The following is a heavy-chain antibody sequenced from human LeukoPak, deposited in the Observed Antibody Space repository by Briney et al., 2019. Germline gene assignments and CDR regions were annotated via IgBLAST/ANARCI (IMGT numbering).Heavy chain of an antibody. CDR1: GFTFSDYY. D-gene: IGHD2-15*01. CDR3: VRAQFGGGDT. J-gene: IGHJ5*02. V-gene: IGHV3-11*01. Sequence: PGGSLRLSCAVSGFTFSDYYMTWVRQAPGKGLDWISNINYRSTAMNYADSVRGRFTISRDNAKNSVYLQMDSLGADDTAVYYCVRAQFGGGDTWGQGTLVTVSS. CDR2: INYRSTAM.